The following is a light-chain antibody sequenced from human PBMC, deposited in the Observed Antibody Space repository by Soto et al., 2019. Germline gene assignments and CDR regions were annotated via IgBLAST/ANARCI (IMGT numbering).Light chain of an antibody. CDR3: CSYAGSYTLYV. Sequence: QSVLTQPASVSGSPGQSITISCVGTSGDIGDYNYVSWYQQHPGKAPKLIIYDVSNRPSGVPDRFSGSKSGNTASLTVSGLQAEDDADYYCCSYAGSYTLYVFGTGTKVTVL. J-gene: IGLJ1*01. V-gene: IGLV2-11*01. CDR1: SGDIGDYNY. CDR2: DVS.